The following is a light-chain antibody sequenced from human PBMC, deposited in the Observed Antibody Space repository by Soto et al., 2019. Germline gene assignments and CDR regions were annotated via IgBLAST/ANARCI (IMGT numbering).Light chain of an antibody. J-gene: IGKJ2*01. CDR3: QINGSSLYT. Sequence: EIVLTQSPGTLSLSPGDRATLSCRASQSVTSTYFAWYQQKPGQAPRLLIYGASRRTIRIPDRFSGSDCGTDFTLTISRWEPEDFAEYYWQINGSSLYTFGQGTMLEIK. CDR1: QSVTSTY. V-gene: IGKV3-20*01. CDR2: GAS.